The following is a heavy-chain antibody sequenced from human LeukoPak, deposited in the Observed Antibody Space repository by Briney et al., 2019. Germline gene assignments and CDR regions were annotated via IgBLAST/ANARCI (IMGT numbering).Heavy chain of an antibody. CDR2: ISGDGSNT. CDR1: GFSYDVNA. D-gene: IGHD3-16*01. V-gene: IGHV3-43*02. CDR3: AKDNQRGEFQH. Sequence: PGGSLRLSCAASGFSYDVNAMYWVRQAPGKGLEGVSLISGDGSNTYYADSVQGRFNISRDNSKSSLYLQMNSPRSEDSALYYCAKDNQRGEFQHWGQGTLVTVSS. J-gene: IGHJ1*01.